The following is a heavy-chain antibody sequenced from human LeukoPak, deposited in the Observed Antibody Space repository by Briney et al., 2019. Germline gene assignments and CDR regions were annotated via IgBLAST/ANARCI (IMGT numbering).Heavy chain of an antibody. J-gene: IGHJ6*02. CDR1: GFTFSSYA. Sequence: PGRSLRLSCAASGFTFSSYAMHWVRQAPGKGLEWVAVISYDGSNKYYADSMKGRFTISRDNSKNTLYLQMNSLRTEDTAVYYCARSSRAAAGTSDYYYYGMDVWGQGTTVTVSS. CDR2: ISYDGSNK. D-gene: IGHD6-13*01. CDR3: ARSSRAAAGTSDYYYYGMDV. V-gene: IGHV3-30-3*01.